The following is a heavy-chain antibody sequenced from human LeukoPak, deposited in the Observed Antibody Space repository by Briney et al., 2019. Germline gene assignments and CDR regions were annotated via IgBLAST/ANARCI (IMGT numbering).Heavy chain of an antibody. V-gene: IGHV3-15*01. CDR2: IKSKTDGETT. D-gene: IGHD4-11*01. Sequence: GGSLRLSCAASGFTFSNAWMNWVRQAPGKGLEWVGRIKSKTDGETTDYAAPVKGRFTISRDDSKNTLYLQMNSLKAEDTAVYYCAKDRHYSNYPRGYFDYWGQGTLVTVSS. CDR1: GFTFSNAW. CDR3: AKDRHYSNYPRGYFDY. J-gene: IGHJ4*02.